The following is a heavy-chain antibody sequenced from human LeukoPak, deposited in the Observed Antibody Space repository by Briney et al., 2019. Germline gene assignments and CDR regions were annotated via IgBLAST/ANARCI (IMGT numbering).Heavy chain of an antibody. Sequence: SETLSLTCTVSGGSISSGSYYWSWIRQPAGKGLEWIGRIYTSGSTNYNPSLKSRVTISVDTSKNQFSLKLSSVTAADTAVYYCARAPGLYYGSGSYYKEGFDPWGQGTLVTVSS. CDR1: GGSISSGSYY. V-gene: IGHV4-61*02. D-gene: IGHD3-10*01. CDR3: ARAPGLYYGSGSYYKEGFDP. CDR2: IYTSGST. J-gene: IGHJ5*02.